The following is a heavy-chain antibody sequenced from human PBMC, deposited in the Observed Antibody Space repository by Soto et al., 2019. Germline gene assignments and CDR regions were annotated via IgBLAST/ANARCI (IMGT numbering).Heavy chain of an antibody. V-gene: IGHV4-34*01. D-gene: IGHD3-3*01. CDR2: INHSGST. Sequence: ETLSFTCAVYGGSFSGYYWSWIRQPPGKGLEWIGEINHSGSTNYNPSLKSRVTISVDTSKNQFSLKLSSVTAADTAVYYCERCGYDFWSGPSYYMDVWGKGTTVTV. CDR3: ERCGYDFWSGPSYYMDV. J-gene: IGHJ6*03. CDR1: GGSFSGYY.